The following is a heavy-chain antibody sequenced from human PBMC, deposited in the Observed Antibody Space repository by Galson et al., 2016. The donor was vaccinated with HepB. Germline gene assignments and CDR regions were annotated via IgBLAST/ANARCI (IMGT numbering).Heavy chain of an antibody. D-gene: IGHD2-15*01. CDR3: ARVAVVAATFRAKGWFDP. CDR2: MNPKSGDT. Sequence: SVMVSCKASGYTFTNYDIYWVRQASGQGLEWMGWMNPKSGDTGYAQSFQGRVTVTRNTSISTVYMELSSLQTEDTAVYYCARVAVVAATFRAKGWFDPWGQGTLVTVSS. CDR1: GYTFTNYD. J-gene: IGHJ5*02. V-gene: IGHV1-8*01.